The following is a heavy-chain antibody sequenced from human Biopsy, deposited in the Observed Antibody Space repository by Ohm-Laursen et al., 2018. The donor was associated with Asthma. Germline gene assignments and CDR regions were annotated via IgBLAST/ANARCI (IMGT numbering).Heavy chain of an antibody. CDR2: IYSGGTS. J-gene: IGHJ4*02. Sequence: SLRLSCAATGFTVSRDHMFWVRQAPGKGLEWVSVIYSGGTSHTADSVRGRLTISRDFSKNTLHLQMHSLGVEDTAVYYCARGDSSGWSHYYFDYWGQGTLVTVSS. V-gene: IGHV3-53*01. D-gene: IGHD6-19*01. CDR1: GFTVSRDH. CDR3: ARGDSSGWSHYYFDY.